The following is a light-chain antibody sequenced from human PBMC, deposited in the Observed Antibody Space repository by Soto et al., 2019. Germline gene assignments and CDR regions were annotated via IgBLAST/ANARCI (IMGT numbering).Light chain of an antibody. CDR3: QQSYSAPYT. CDR1: QSISTY. Sequence: DIQMTQSPSSLSASVGDRVTITCRTSQSISTYLNWYQQKPGKAPNLLISAASSLQSGVPSTFSGSGSGTDFTLTISNLQPEDFATYYCQQSYSAPYTFGQGTKLEIK. CDR2: AAS. V-gene: IGKV1-39*01. J-gene: IGKJ2*01.